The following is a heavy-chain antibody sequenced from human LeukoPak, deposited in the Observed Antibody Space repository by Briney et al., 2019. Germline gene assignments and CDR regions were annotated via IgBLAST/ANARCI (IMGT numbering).Heavy chain of an antibody. J-gene: IGHJ3*02. CDR1: SGSITSRNW. CDR3: ATGSGSYDAFDI. CDR2: RGHRGST. D-gene: IGHD3-10*01. V-gene: IGHV4-4*02. Sequence: PSRTLSLTCALASGSITSRNWWSGVRQPPGKCLEWNGERGHRGSTIYNPSLKSRVTISVDKSKNQFSLKLSSVTAADTAVYYCATGSGSYDAFDIWGQGTMVTVSS.